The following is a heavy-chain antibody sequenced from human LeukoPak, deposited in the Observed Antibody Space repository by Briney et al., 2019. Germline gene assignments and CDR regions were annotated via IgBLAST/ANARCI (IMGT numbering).Heavy chain of an antibody. D-gene: IGHD6-6*01. Sequence: GASVKVSCKASGGTFSSYAISWVRQAPGQGLEWMGGIIPIFGTANYAQKFQGRVTITADESTSTAYMELSSLRSEDTAVYYCAGSEYSSSSFNWFDPWGQGTLVTVSS. J-gene: IGHJ5*02. CDR1: GGTFSSYA. CDR3: AGSEYSSSSFNWFDP. CDR2: IIPIFGTA. V-gene: IGHV1-69*13.